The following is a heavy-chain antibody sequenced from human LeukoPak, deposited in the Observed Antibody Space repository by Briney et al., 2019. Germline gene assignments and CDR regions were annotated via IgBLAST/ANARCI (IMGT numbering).Heavy chain of an antibody. CDR1: GYTFTSYD. J-gene: IGHJ5*02. D-gene: IGHD2-21*02. CDR2: MNPNSGNT. V-gene: IGHV1-8*01. CDR3: ARGRGVVVTADSNWFDP. Sequence: ASVKVSCKASGYTFTSYDINWVRQATGQGLEWMGWMNPNSGNTGYAQKFQGRVTMTRNTSISTAYMELSSLRSEDTAVYYCARGRGVVVTADSNWFDPWGQGTLVTVSS.